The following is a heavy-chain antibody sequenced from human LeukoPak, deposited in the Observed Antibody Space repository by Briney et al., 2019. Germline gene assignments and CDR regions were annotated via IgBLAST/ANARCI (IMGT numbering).Heavy chain of an antibody. Sequence: ASVKVSCKASGYTFTSYGISWVRQAPGQGLEWMGYISAYNGNTNYAQNLQGRVTMTTDTSTSTAYMELSSLRSEDTAVYYCARDNSRGYSGQTFDYWGQGTLVTVSS. D-gene: IGHD5-12*01. J-gene: IGHJ4*02. CDR3: ARDNSRGYSGQTFDY. CDR1: GYTFTSYG. CDR2: ISAYNGNT. V-gene: IGHV1-18*01.